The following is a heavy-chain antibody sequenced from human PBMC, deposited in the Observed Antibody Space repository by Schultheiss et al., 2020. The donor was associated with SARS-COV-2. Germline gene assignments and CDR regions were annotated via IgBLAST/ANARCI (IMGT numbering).Heavy chain of an antibody. D-gene: IGHD3-10*01. CDR2: IYSGGST. CDR3: AKDRVRGVIDY. CDR1: GFTFSSYA. J-gene: IGHJ4*02. V-gene: IGHV3-66*01. Sequence: GGSLRLSCAASGFTFSSYAMNWVRQAPGKGLEWVSVIYSGGSTYYADSVKGRFTISRDNSKNTLYLQMNSLRAEDTAVYYCAKDRVRGVIDYWGQGTLVTVSS.